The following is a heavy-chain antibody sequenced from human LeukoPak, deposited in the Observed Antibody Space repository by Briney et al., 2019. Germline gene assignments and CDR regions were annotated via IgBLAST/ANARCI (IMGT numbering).Heavy chain of an antibody. CDR3: AKDYYSRVYFDY. CDR2: ISWNSGSI. D-gene: IGHD3-10*01. Sequence: GRSLRLSCAASGFTFDDYAMHWVRQAPGKGLEWVSGISWNSGSIGYADSVKGRFTISRDNSKNTLYLQMNSLRAEDTAVYYCAKDYYSRVYFDYWGQGTLVTVSS. CDR1: GFTFDDYA. V-gene: IGHV3-9*01. J-gene: IGHJ4*02.